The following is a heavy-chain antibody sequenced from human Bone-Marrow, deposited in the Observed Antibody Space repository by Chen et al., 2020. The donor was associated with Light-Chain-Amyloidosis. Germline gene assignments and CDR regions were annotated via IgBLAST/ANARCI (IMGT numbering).Heavy chain of an antibody. V-gene: IGHV3-64*01. CDR3: AREGAHGVPEDY. CDR2: ISSNGGST. J-gene: IGHJ4*02. D-gene: IGHD4-17*01. Sequence: EVQLVESGGGLVQPGGSLRLSCAASGFTFSSYAMHWVRQAPGKGLEYVSAISSNGGSTYYANSVKGRFTISRDNSKNTLYLQMGSLRAEDMAVYYCAREGAHGVPEDYWGQGTLVTVSS. CDR1: GFTFSSYA.